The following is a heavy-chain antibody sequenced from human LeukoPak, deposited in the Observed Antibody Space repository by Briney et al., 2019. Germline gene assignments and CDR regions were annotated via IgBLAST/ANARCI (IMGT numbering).Heavy chain of an antibody. CDR3: GKEEEIGSPIDY. CDR2: IRYDGSNK. D-gene: IGHD1-26*01. J-gene: IGHJ4*02. V-gene: IGHV3-30*02. Sequence: GGSLRLSCASSGFTFSSYGMHWVRQAPGKGLEWVTFIRYDGSNKSFAESVKGRFTISRDNSKYTVYLHMNSLRLDDTGVYFCGKEEEIGSPIDYWGQGTLVTVSS. CDR1: GFTFSSYG.